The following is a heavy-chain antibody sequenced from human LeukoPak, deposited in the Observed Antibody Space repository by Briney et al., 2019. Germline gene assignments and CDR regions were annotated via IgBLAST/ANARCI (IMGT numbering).Heavy chain of an antibody. Sequence: SETLSLTCTVSGGSISSSSYYWGWIRQPPGKGLEWIGSIYYSGSTYYNPSLKSRVTISVDTSKNQFSLKLSSVTAADTAVYYCAKLRGAMIVVVFPNYWGQGTLVTVSS. J-gene: IGHJ4*02. CDR3: AKLRGAMIVVVFPNY. V-gene: IGHV4-39*07. CDR1: GGSISSSSYY. D-gene: IGHD3-22*01. CDR2: IYYSGST.